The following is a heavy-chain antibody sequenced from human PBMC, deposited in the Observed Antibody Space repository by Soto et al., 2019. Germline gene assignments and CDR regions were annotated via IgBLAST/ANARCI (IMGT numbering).Heavy chain of an antibody. J-gene: IGHJ4*02. V-gene: IGHV4-39*01. CDR3: ARQPNEFSISWLHFDH. D-gene: IGHD6-13*01. CDR2: NYYTGST. Sequence: QLQLQESGPRLVKPSETLSLTCSVSGGSVSSSRYYWDWIRQPPGKGLEWIGNNYYTGSTYYNPSGTSRVTISVGTSKKQFSLKLNSVSAADTAVYYCARQPNEFSISWLHFDHWGQGALVTVSS. CDR1: GGSVSSSRYY.